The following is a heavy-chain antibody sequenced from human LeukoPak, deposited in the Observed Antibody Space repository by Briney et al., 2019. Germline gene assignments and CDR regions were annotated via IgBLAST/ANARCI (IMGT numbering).Heavy chain of an antibody. V-gene: IGHV3-9*01. J-gene: IGHJ4*02. D-gene: IGHD6-19*01. CDR2: ISWNSGSI. Sequence: PSGGSLRLSCAASGFTFDDYAMHWVRHAPGKGLEWVSGISWNSGSIGYADSVKGRFTISRDNAKNSLYLQMNSLRAEDTALYYCAKGRIAVAGPFFDYWGQGTLVTVSS. CDR1: GFTFDDYA. CDR3: AKGRIAVAGPFFDY.